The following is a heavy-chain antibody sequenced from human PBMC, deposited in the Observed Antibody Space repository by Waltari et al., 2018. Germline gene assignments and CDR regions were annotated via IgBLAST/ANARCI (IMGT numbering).Heavy chain of an antibody. Sequence: QVQLQESGPGLVKPSQTLSLTCTVSGGSISSGSYYWSWIRQPAGKGLEWIGCIYTSGSTNTNPAHKSRVTISVDTSKNQFSLKLSSVTAADTAVYYCAIGNHGAFDIWGQGTMVTVSS. J-gene: IGHJ3*02. V-gene: IGHV4-61*02. CDR1: GGSISSGSYY. CDR2: IYTSGST. CDR3: AIGNHGAFDI.